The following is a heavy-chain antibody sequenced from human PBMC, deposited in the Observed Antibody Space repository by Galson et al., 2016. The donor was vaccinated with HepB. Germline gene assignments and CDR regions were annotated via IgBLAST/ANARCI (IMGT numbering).Heavy chain of an antibody. D-gene: IGHD3-9*01. J-gene: IGHJ4*02. CDR3: ASYPGYFPGN. CDR2: IWYDGSNTI. V-gene: IGHV3-33*03. CDR1: GFTFSTYG. Sequence: SLRLSCAASGFTFSTYGMHWVRQARGKGLEWVAVIWYDGSNTIYYADSVKGRFTISRDNAKNSLYLQMNSLRAEDTAVYYCASYPGYFPGNWGQGTLVTVSS.